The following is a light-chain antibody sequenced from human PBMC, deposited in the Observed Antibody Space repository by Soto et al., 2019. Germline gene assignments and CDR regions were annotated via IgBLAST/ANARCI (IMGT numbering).Light chain of an antibody. CDR3: QQYGTSPWT. Sequence: EIVLTQSPGTLSLFPGERATLSCRATQSVNSDYLAWYQQKPGQAPRLLIYIASRRATGIPDRFSGGGSGTDFTLTINRLEPEDFAVDYCQQYGTSPWTFGQGSKVEIK. CDR2: IAS. V-gene: IGKV3-20*01. J-gene: IGKJ1*01. CDR1: QSVNSDY.